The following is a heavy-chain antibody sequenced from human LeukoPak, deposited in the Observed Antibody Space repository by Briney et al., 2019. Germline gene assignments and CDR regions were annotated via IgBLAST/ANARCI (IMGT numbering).Heavy chain of an antibody. V-gene: IGHV4-34*01. CDR3: ASGSQLAGGAIWFDP. Sequence: SETLSLTCAVYGGSFSGYYWSWIRQPPGKGLEWIGEINHSGSTNYNPSLKSRVTISVDTSKNQFSLKLSSVTAADTAVYYCASGSQLAGGAIWFDPWGQGTLVTVSS. CDR1: GGSFSGYY. D-gene: IGHD6-13*01. J-gene: IGHJ5*02. CDR2: INHSGST.